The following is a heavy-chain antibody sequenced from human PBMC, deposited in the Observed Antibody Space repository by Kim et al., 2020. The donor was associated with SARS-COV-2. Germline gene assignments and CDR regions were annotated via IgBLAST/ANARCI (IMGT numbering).Heavy chain of an antibody. J-gene: IGHJ6*03. CDR2: IYWDDDK. CDR3: AHMNVLRSLAGNYDYVDV. Sequence: SGPTLVNPTQTLALTCTFSGFSLSTSGVGVGWIRQPPGKALEWLALIYWDDDKRYSPSLKSRLTITKDTSKNQVVLIMTNMDPVDTATYYCAHMNVLRSLAGNYDYVDVWGKGTTVTVSS. D-gene: IGHD3-3*01. CDR1: GFSLSTSGVG. V-gene: IGHV2-5*02.